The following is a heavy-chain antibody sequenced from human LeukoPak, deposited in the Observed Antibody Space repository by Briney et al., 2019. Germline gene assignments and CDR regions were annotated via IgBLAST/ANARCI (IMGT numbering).Heavy chain of an antibody. CDR3: AKDKGEQWLVLGVAFDI. J-gene: IGHJ3*02. V-gene: IGHV3-30*18. Sequence: PGRSLRLSCAASGFTFSSYGMHWVRQVPGKGLEWVAVISYDGSNKYYADSVKGRFTISRDNSKNTLYLQMNSLRAEDTAVYYCAKDKGEQWLVLGVAFDIWGQGTMVTVSS. CDR1: GFTFSSYG. D-gene: IGHD6-19*01. CDR2: ISYDGSNK.